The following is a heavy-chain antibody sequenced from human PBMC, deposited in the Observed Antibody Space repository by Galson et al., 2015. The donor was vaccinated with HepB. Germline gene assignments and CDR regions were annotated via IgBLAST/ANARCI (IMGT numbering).Heavy chain of an antibody. Sequence: SLRLSCAASGFSFNSYGIHWVRQAPGKGLEWVAVVSYDGGTKYYGDSVRGRFTISRDNSKNTLYLQMNSLRPEDTAAYYCAREFSAAHGTFDYWGQGTLVTVSS. CDR3: AREFSAAHGTFDY. V-gene: IGHV3-30*04. CDR2: VSYDGGTK. J-gene: IGHJ4*02. CDR1: GFSFNSYG. D-gene: IGHD6-13*01.